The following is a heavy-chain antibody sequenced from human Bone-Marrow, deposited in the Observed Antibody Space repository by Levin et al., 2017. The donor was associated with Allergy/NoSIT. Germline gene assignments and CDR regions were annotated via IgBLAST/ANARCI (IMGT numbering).Heavy chain of an antibody. CDR3: ATSSSGWSGWDAFDI. CDR2: FNPDDGET. V-gene: IGHV1-24*01. D-gene: IGHD6-19*01. Sequence: ASVKVSCKVSGYTFTELSMHWVRQAPGKGLEWMGGFNPDDGETIYAHKFQGRVTMTEDTSTDTAYMELSSLRSEDTAVYYCATSSSGWSGWDAFDIWGQGTMVTVSS. J-gene: IGHJ3*02. CDR1: GYTFTELS.